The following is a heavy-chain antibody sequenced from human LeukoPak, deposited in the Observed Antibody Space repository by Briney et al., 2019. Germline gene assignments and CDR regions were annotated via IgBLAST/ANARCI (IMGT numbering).Heavy chain of an antibody. CDR3: LRHYYEYVAFDM. V-gene: IGHV1-8*01. CDR2: VSPHNGDT. CDR1: GYTFTDYN. D-gene: IGHD3-22*01. J-gene: IGHJ3*02. Sequence: ASVKVSCKASGYTFTDYNINWVRQAPGRGLEYVGYVSPHNGDTGYAQTFQGRVTMNRDMSINTDYMELSSLRSEDTAVYYCLRHYYEYVAFDMWGQGTMVIVSS.